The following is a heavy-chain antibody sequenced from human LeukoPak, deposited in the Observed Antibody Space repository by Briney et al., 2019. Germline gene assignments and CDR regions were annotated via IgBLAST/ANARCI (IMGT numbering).Heavy chain of an antibody. CDR1: GGSTNSSSYY. CDR2: IYYSGST. J-gene: IGHJ3*02. V-gene: IGHV4-39*01. Sequence: KPSETLSLTCTVSGGSTNSSSYYWGWIRQPPGKGLEWIGTIYYSGSTYYNPSLKSRVTISVDTSKNQFSLKLSSVTASDTAVYYCARRFAPSRNDAFDIWGQGTMVTVSS. CDR3: ARRFAPSRNDAFDI. D-gene: IGHD3-10*01.